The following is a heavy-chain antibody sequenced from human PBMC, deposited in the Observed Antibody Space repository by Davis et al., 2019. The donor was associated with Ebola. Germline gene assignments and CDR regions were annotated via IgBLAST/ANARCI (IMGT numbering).Heavy chain of an antibody. Sequence: GESLKISCAASGFTFSSYSMNWVRQAPGKGLEWVSSISRSSSYIYYADSVKGRFTISRDNAKNSLYLQMNSLRAEDTAVYYCARDPIETYYYDSSGYFDYWGQGTLVTVSS. D-gene: IGHD3-22*01. CDR3: ARDPIETYYYDSSGYFDY. V-gene: IGHV3-21*01. CDR1: GFTFSSYS. J-gene: IGHJ4*02. CDR2: ISRSSSYI.